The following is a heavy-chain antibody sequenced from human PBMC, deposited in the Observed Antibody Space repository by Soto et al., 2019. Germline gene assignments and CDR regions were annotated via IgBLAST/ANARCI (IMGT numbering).Heavy chain of an antibody. Sequence: ASVKVSCEASGYTFTSYDINWVRQATGQGLEWMGWMSPNSGNTGYAQKFQGRVTMTRNTSISTAYMELSSLRSEDTAVYYCARERTVAGNDYWGQGTLVTVSS. CDR3: ARERTVAGNDY. CDR2: MSPNSGNT. J-gene: IGHJ4*02. V-gene: IGHV1-8*01. D-gene: IGHD6-19*01. CDR1: GYTFTSYD.